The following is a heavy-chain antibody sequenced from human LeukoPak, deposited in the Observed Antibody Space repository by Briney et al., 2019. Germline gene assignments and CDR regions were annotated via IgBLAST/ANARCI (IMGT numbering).Heavy chain of an antibody. D-gene: IGHD4-17*01. CDR2: IRYDGSSK. Sequence: GGSLRLSCAASGFTFRTYGMHWVRQAPGKGLDWVAFIRYDGSSKYYADSVKGRFTISRDNSKNTLYLEMNRLRAADAAVYYCTKTVGYGDYGGMGDYWGQGTLVTVSS. CDR1: GFTFRTYG. J-gene: IGHJ4*02. V-gene: IGHV3-30*02. CDR3: TKTVGYGDYGGMGDY.